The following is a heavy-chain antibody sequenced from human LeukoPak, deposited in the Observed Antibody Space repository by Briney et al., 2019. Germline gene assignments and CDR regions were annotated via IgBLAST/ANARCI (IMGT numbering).Heavy chain of an antibody. CDR1: GYSFTSYW. CDR3: ARQLAGYYDSSGYFHWFDP. Sequence: GESLRISCKGSGYSFTSYWISWVRQMPGKGLEWMGRIDPSDSYTNYSPSFQGHVTISADKSISTAYLQWSSLKASDTAMYYCARQLAGYYDSSGYFHWFDPWGQGTLVTVPS. CDR2: IDPSDSYT. V-gene: IGHV5-10-1*01. J-gene: IGHJ5*02. D-gene: IGHD3-22*01.